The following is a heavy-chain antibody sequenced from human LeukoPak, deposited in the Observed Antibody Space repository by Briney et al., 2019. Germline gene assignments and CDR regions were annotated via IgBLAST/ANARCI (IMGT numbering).Heavy chain of an antibody. J-gene: IGHJ1*01. CDR2: MNPNSGNT. D-gene: IGHD1-7*01. CDR1: GYTFTSYD. Sequence: ASVKVSCKSSGYTFTSYDINWVRQATGQGLEWMGWMNPNSGNTGHAQKFQGRVTMTRNTSISTAYMELSSLRSEDTAVYYCARATGNSEYFQHWGQGTLVTVSS. CDR3: ARATGNSEYFQH. V-gene: IGHV1-8*01.